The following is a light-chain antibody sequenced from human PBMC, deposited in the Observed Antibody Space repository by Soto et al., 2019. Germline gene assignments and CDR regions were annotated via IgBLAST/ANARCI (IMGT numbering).Light chain of an antibody. CDR2: EVN. V-gene: IGLV2-8*01. J-gene: IGLJ2*01. Sequence: QSALTQPPSASGSPGQSVTISCTGTSSDVGGYNFVSWYQQHPGKAPKLIIYEVNKLPSGVPDRFSGSKSGNTASLTVSGLQAEDESYYYCSSYADSNDLVFGGGTKLTVL. CDR3: SSYADSNDLV. CDR1: SSDVGGYNF.